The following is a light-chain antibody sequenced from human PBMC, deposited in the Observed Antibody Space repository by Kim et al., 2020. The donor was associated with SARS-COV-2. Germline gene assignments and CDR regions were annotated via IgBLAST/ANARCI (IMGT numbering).Light chain of an antibody. J-gene: IGLJ1*01. CDR3: QAWDSSTKV. CDR2: QDS. V-gene: IGLV3-1*01. Sequence: VAPGQTASITCSGDKLGDKYACWYQQKPGQSPVLVIYQDSKRPSGIPERFSGSNSGNTATLTISGTQAMDEADYYCQAWDSSTKVFGTGTQLTVL. CDR1: KLGDKY.